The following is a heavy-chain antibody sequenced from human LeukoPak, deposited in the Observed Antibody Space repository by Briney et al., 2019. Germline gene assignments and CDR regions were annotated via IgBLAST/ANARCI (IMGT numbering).Heavy chain of an antibody. V-gene: IGHV4-30-4*01. Sequence: APESPSLTCTLSRRSPSSSDSYWSWIRHPPGSGLEWLVYIYFRGSTYNNTSLKSRVPISVATSKNQFSLKLTSLTPAAPPVFYCARESGITMLRGVIRWFDPWGQGTLVTVSS. D-gene: IGHD3-10*01. CDR2: IYFRGST. CDR3: ARESGITMLRGVIRWFDP. CDR1: RRSPSSSDSY. J-gene: IGHJ5*02.